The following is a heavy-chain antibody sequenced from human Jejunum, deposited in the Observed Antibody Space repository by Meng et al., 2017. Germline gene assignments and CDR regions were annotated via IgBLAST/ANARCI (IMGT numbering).Heavy chain of an antibody. CDR1: GFTLTTYW. V-gene: IGHV3-74*01. Sequence: FASGGGSVQPGGSLRLSCAISGFTLTTYWMHWVRQAPGKGLMWVSRVNPYGTITNYADSVKGRFTISRDTAKNTLYLQMDSLVADDTAVYYCTRDTFGYHDYWGQGTLVTVSS. CDR3: TRDTFGYHDY. CDR2: VNPYGTIT. J-gene: IGHJ4*02. D-gene: IGHD6-25*01.